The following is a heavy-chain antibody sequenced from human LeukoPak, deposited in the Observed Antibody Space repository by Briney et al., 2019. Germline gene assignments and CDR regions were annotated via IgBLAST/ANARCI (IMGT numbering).Heavy chain of an antibody. CDR2: IYTSGST. CDR1: GGSISSGSYY. V-gene: IGHV4-61*02. CDR3: ARTTSFLDYRKYYYMDV. Sequence: ASETLSLTCTVSGGSISSGSYYWSWVRQPAGKGLEWIGRIYTSGSTNYNPSLKSRVTISVDTSKNQFSLKLSSVTAVDTAVYYCARTTSFLDYRKYYYMDVWGKGTTVTVSS. D-gene: IGHD1-14*01. J-gene: IGHJ6*03.